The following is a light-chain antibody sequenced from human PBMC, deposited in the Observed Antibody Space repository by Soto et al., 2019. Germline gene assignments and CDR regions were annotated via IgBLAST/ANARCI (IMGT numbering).Light chain of an antibody. V-gene: IGKV3-15*01. CDR1: QSVSSN. Sequence: EIVMTQSPATLSVSPGERATLSCSASQSVSSNLAWYQQKPGQAPRLLIYGASTRATSIPARFSGSGSGTELTRTICILQSEDFAVYYCQQYNNWLPWTFGQGTKVEIK. CDR2: GAS. CDR3: QQYNNWLPWT. J-gene: IGKJ1*01.